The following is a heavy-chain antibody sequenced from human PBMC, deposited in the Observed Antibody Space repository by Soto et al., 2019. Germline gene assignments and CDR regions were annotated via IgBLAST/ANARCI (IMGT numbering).Heavy chain of an antibody. V-gene: IGHV5-51*01. J-gene: IGHJ6*02. CDR2: IYPGDSDT. D-gene: IGHD6-13*01. CDR3: ARHGSSWHKNYYYSGMDV. Sequence: PXVFLKISFRGAGYSFASYGSGWVLRIPGKGLEWMGIIYPGDSDTRYSPSFQGQVTISADKSISTAYLQWSSLKASDTAMYYCARHGSSWHKNYYYSGMDVWGQGTTVTVPS. CDR1: GYSFASYG.